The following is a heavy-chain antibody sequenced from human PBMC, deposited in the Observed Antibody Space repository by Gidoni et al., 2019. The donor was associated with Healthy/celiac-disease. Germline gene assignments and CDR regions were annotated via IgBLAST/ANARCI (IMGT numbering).Heavy chain of an antibody. J-gene: IGHJ6*02. CDR1: GYTFTSYG. D-gene: IGHD2-2*01. V-gene: IGHV1-18*04. CDR3: ARGYCSSTSCYDGGEYYYYGMDV. Sequence: QVQLVQSGAEVKKPGASVKVSCKASGYTFTSYGISWVRQAPGKGREWIGWISAYNGNTTSAQKLQGRFTMTTDTSTSTAYMERRSLISDDTAVYYCARGYCSSTSCYDGGEYYYYGMDVWGQGTTVTVSS. CDR2: ISAYNGNT.